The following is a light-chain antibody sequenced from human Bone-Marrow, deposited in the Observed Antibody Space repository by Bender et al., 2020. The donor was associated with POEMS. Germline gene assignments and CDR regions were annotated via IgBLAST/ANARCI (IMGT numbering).Light chain of an antibody. CDR3: QAWDHSLGAWV. CDR2: SNS. CDR1: SSNIGNNN. Sequence: QSVLTQPPSASGAPGQTITISCSGSSSNIGNNNVNWYHHLPGTAPRLLIHSNSQRPSGVPDRFSASRSGTSASLAISGLQSEDEADYYCQAWDHSLGAWVFGGGTKLTVL. V-gene: IGLV1-44*01. J-gene: IGLJ3*02.